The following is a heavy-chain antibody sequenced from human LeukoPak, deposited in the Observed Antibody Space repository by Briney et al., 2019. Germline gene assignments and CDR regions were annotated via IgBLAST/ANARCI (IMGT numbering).Heavy chain of an antibody. CDR1: GFTFSSYG. V-gene: IGHV3-23*01. Sequence: GGTLRLSCAASGFTFSSYGMSWVRQAPGKGLEWVSAISGSGGSTYYADSVKGRFTISRDNSKNTLYLQMNSLRAEDTAVYYCAKVSGVDYYMDVWGKGTTVTVSS. CDR2: ISGSGGST. D-gene: IGHD2-21*01. CDR3: AKVSGVDYYMDV. J-gene: IGHJ6*03.